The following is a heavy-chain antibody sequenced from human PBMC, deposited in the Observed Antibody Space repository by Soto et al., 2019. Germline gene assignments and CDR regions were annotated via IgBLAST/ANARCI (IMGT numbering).Heavy chain of an antibody. V-gene: IGHV4-39*01. J-gene: IGHJ1*01. D-gene: IGHD4-17*01. CDR3: AKDEALDYEYCQP. CDR2: IYYSGST. CDR1: GGSIRSSSYY. Sequence: QVQLQESGPGLVTRSGTLSLTCTVSGGSIRSSSYYWGWILQPPGKGLEWIGSIYYSGSTCYNPSLNSRVTISTDPSQNPFSLSLSSATAADTAVYSCAKDEALDYEYCQPWGQGTLVTVA.